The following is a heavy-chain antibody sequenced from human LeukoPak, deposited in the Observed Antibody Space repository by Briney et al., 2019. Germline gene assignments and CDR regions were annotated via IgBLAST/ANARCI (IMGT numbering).Heavy chain of an antibody. CDR2: IYYSGST. J-gene: IGHJ5*02. CDR1: GGSISSNTYY. D-gene: IGHD3-10*01. CDR3: ARGIWFGAFDP. Sequence: SETLSLTCTVSGGSISSNTYYWGWIRQPPGKGLEWIGSIYYSGSTYYNPSLKSRVTISVDTSKNQFSLKLSSVTAADTAVYYCARGIWFGAFDPWGQGTLVTVSS. V-gene: IGHV4-39*01.